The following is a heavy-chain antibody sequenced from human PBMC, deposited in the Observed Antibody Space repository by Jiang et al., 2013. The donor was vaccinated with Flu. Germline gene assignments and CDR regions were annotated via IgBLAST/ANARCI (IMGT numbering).Heavy chain of an antibody. D-gene: IGHD2-2*02. CDR2: IYHSGST. CDR3: ARDPYTSAYFDY. V-gene: IGHV4-38-2*02. J-gene: IGHJ4*02. Sequence: QLVESGPGVVKPSETLSLTCAVSGYSISSDYYWGWIRQPPGKGLEWIGNIYHSGSTYYNPSLKSRVTISVDTSKNQYSLKLSSVTAADTAVYYCARDPYTSAYFDYWGQGTLVTVSS. CDR1: GYSISSDYY.